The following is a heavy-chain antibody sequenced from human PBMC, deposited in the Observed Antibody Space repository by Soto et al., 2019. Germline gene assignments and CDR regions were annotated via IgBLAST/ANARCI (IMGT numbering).Heavy chain of an antibody. D-gene: IGHD2-15*01. V-gene: IGHV1-69*13. J-gene: IGHJ6*02. CDR1: GGTFSSYA. Sequence: ASVKVSCKASGGTFSSYAISWVRQAPGQGLEWMGGIIPIFGTANYAQKFQGRVTITADESTSTAYMELSSLRSEDTAVYYCARAAPDIVVVVAAAGRERTYYYYGMDVWGQGTTVTVSS. CDR3: ARAAPDIVVVVAAAGRERTYYYYGMDV. CDR2: IIPIFGTA.